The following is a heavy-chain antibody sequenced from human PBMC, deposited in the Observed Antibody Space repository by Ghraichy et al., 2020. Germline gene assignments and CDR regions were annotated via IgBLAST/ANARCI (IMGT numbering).Heavy chain of an antibody. J-gene: IGHJ6*02. D-gene: IGHD4-23*01. CDR1: GFTLSGYS. CDR3: ARGATVVRFFYYYGLDV. Sequence: GGSLRLSCVGSGFTLSGYSMNWVRQSPGKGLEWVAYMTSSSRTISYADSVKGRFTISRDNAQNSLYLQMNSLRDEDTALYYCARGATVVRFFYYYGLDVWGQGTTVTVSS. V-gene: IGHV3-48*02. CDR2: MTSSSRTI.